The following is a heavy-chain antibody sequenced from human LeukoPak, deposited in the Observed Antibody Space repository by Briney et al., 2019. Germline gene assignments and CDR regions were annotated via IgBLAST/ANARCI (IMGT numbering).Heavy chain of an antibody. J-gene: IGHJ3*02. CDR3: ARGLRYKSSTLLNAFDI. CDR1: GGSISSYY. V-gene: IGHV4-59*01. Sequence: SSETLSLTCTVSGGSISSYYWSWIRQPPGKGLEWIGYIYYSGSTNYNPSLKSRVTISVDTSKNQFSLKLSSVTAADAAVYYCARGLRYKSSTLLNAFDIWGQGTMVTVSS. D-gene: IGHD3-9*01. CDR2: IYYSGST.